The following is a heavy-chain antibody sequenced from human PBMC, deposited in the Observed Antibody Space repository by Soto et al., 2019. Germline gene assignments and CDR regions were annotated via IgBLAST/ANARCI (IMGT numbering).Heavy chain of an antibody. D-gene: IGHD2-21*02. CDR1: GGSIRSGGYY. Sequence: QVQLQESGPGLVKPSQTLSLTCIVSGGSIRSGGYYWSWIRQHPGKGLEWIGYIYYSGSTYYNPSLKSRVSISVDTSKNQFSLKLSSVTAADTAVYXCARVCGGDCHHGMDVWGQGTTVTVSS. CDR2: IYYSGST. J-gene: IGHJ6*02. CDR3: ARVCGGDCHHGMDV. V-gene: IGHV4-31*03.